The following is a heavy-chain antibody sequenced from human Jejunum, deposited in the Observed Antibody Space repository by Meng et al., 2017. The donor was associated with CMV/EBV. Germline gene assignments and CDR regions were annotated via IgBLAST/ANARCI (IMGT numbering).Heavy chain of an antibody. V-gene: IGHV3-74*01. J-gene: IGHJ4*02. Sequence: WAASGFAFSGYWMHWVRQAPGKGLVWVSRINSDGSTTNYADSVKGRFTISRDNAKNTLYLQMNSLRAEDTAVYYCASSIEATGDHWGQGTLVTVSS. CDR1: GFAFSGYW. CDR3: ASSIEATGDH. D-gene: IGHD6-13*01. CDR2: INSDGSTT.